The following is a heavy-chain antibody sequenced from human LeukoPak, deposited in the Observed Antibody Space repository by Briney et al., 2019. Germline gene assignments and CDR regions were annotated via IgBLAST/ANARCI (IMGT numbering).Heavy chain of an antibody. D-gene: IGHD3-22*01. V-gene: IGHV7-4-1*02. Sequence: ASVKVSCKASGYTFTPYAMNGVSQAPGQQLECWGWINTKTGNPTYAQGFTGRIVFSLDTSVSTAYLQISSLKAEDSAVYYCAKNGLGAVVKTDWGQGTLVTVSS. CDR3: AKNGLGAVVKTD. CDR2: INTKTGNP. J-gene: IGHJ4*02. CDR1: GYTFTPYA.